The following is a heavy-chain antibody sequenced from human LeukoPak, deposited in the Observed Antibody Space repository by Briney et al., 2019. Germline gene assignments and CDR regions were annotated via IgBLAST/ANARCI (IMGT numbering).Heavy chain of an antibody. D-gene: IGHD6-6*01. CDR3: ARRTARASSSSGMDV. CDR2: IYPGDSDT. V-gene: IGHV5-51*01. J-gene: IGHJ6*02. Sequence: GESLKISCQGSGYRFTSYWIAWVRQMPGKGLECLGIIYPGDSDTRYSPSFQGQVIISADKSISTAYLQWSSLKASDTAMYYCARRTARASSSSGMDVWGQGTTVTVSS. CDR1: GYRFTSYW.